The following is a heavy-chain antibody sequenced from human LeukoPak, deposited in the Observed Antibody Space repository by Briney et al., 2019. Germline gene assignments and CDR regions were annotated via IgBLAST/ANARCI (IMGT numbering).Heavy chain of an antibody. Sequence: PGGSLRLSCAASGFTFSNYEMNWVRQAPGKGLEWVSYISGSGSTTYYADSVKGRFTISRDNAKNSLYLQMNSLRADDTAVYYCARGAPTNYYYYGMDVWGQGTTVTVSS. D-gene: IGHD1-14*01. V-gene: IGHV3-48*03. J-gene: IGHJ6*02. CDR1: GFTFSNYE. CDR3: ARGAPTNYYYYGMDV. CDR2: ISGSGSTT.